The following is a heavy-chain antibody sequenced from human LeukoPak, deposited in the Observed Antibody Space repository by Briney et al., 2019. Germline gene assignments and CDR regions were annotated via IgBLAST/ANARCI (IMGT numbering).Heavy chain of an antibody. CDR3: ASALTTVTPHFHY. D-gene: IGHD4-17*01. CDR2: IDTDGSSA. V-gene: IGHV3-74*01. J-gene: IGHJ4*02. CDR1: GFTFSDYW. Sequence: GGSLRLSCAASGFTFSDYWMHWVRQAPGKGLVWVSRIDTDGSSATYADSVKGRYTISRDNAKNTVYLQMNSLRVEDTGVYSCASALTTVTPHFHYWGQGTLITVSS.